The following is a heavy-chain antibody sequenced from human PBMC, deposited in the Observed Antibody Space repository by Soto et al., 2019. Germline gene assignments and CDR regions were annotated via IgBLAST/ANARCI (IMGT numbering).Heavy chain of an antibody. Sequence: LGGSLRLSCAASGFTFSDYYMSWIRQAPGKGLEWVSYISSSSSYTNYADSVKGRFTISRDNAKNSLYLQMNSLRAEDTAVYYCASMTTVTLFDYWGQGTLVTVSS. V-gene: IGHV3-11*06. D-gene: IGHD4-17*01. CDR2: ISSSSSYT. J-gene: IGHJ4*02. CDR3: ASMTTVTLFDY. CDR1: GFTFSDYY.